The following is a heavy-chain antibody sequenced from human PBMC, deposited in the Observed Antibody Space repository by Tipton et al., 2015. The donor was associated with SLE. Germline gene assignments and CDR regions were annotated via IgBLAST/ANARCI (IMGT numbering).Heavy chain of an antibody. J-gene: IGHJ4*02. CDR2: IYYSGST. V-gene: IGHV4-59*12. D-gene: IGHD3-16*02. Sequence: TLSLTCAVYGGSLDSYYWSWIRQPPGKGLEWIGYIYYSGSTNYSPSLESRVTISVDTSKNQFSLKLSSVTAADTAVYYCARDRLGGVIVTTFDYWGQGTLVTVSP. CDR1: GGSLDSYY. CDR3: ARDRLGGVIVTTFDY.